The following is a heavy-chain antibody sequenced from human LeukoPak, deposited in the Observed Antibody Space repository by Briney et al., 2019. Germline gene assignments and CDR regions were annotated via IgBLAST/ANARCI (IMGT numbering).Heavy chain of an antibody. V-gene: IGHV1-69*04. J-gene: IGHJ4*02. CDR3: ARVSKYSSSWYFDY. CDR1: GGTFSSYA. Sequence: ASVTVSCKASGGTFSSYAISWVRQAPGQGLEWMGRIIPILGIANYAQKFQGRVTITADKSTSTAYMELSSLRSEDTAVYYCARVSKYSSSWYFDYWGQGTLVTVSS. CDR2: IIPILGIA. D-gene: IGHD6-13*01.